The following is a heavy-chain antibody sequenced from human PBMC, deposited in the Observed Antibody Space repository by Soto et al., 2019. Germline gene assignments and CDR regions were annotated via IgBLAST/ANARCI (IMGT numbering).Heavy chain of an antibody. CDR3: ARNSEHFDY. CDR2: ISSSSRTI. CDR1: GFTLSDYY. Sequence: QVHLVESGGGLVKPGGSLRLSCAASGFTLSDYYMSWVRQAPGKGLECIAYISSSSRTIYYADSVRGRFTISRDNAENSLFLQMNSLRAEDTALYYCARNSEHFDYWGQGTLVTVSS. D-gene: IGHD6-13*01. V-gene: IGHV3-11*01. J-gene: IGHJ4*02.